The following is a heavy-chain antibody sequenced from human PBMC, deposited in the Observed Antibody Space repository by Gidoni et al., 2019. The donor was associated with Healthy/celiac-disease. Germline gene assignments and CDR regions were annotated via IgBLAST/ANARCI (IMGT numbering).Heavy chain of an antibody. Sequence: QVQLVESGGGLVKPGGSLSLPCAAPGFTFSDSYMRWIRQAQGKGLEWVSYISSSGSTIYYADSVKGRFTISRDNAKNSLYLQMNSLRAEDTAVYYCARAERGCCSGGSCYGPSFDPWGQGTLVTVSS. D-gene: IGHD2-15*01. J-gene: IGHJ5*02. CDR3: ARAERGCCSGGSCYGPSFDP. CDR2: ISSSGSTI. CDR1: GFTFSDSY. V-gene: IGHV3-11*01.